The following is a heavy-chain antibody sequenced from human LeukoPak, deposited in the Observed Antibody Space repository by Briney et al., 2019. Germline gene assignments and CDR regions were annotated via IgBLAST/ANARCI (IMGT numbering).Heavy chain of an antibody. CDR1: GYTFTNYY. CDR2: INPRGGTT. CDR3: AILKGATITN. V-gene: IGHV1-46*01. Sequence: ASVNVSCKTSGYTFTNYYMHWVRQAPGQGLQWMGLINPRGGTTSYAQRFQGRVTMTRDTSTNTVYMELSSLRSEDTAVYYCAILKGATITNWGQGTLVTVSS. D-gene: IGHD1-26*01. J-gene: IGHJ4*02.